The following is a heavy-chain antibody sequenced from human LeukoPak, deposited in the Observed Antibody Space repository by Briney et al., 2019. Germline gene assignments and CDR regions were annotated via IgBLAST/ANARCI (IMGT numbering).Heavy chain of an antibody. V-gene: IGHV4-34*01. Sequence: SETLSLTCAVYGGSFSGYYWSWIRQPPGKGLEWIGEINHSGSTNYNPSLRSRVTISVDTSKNQFSLKLSSVTAAGTAVYYCRSSGYYYYFDYWGQGTLVTVSS. D-gene: IGHD3-22*01. CDR3: RSSGYYYYFDY. CDR2: INHSGST. J-gene: IGHJ4*02. CDR1: GGSFSGYY.